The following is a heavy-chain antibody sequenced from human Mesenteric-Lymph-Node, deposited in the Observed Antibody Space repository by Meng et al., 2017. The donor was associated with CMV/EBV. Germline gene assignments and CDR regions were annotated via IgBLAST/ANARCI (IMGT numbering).Heavy chain of an antibody. J-gene: IGHJ5*02. D-gene: IGHD3-3*01. CDR1: GFTFSSYG. Sequence: GESLKISCAASGFTFSSYGMHWVRQAPGKGLEWVAFIRYDGSNKYYADSVKGRFTISRDNSKNTLYLQMNSLRAEDTAVYYCAKVMSRFLESNWFDPWGQGTLVTVSS. V-gene: IGHV3-30*02. CDR3: AKVMSRFLESNWFDP. CDR2: IRYDGSNK.